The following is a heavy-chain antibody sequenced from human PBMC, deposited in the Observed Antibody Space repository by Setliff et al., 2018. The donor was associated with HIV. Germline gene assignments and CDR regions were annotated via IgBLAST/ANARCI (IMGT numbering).Heavy chain of an antibody. V-gene: IGHV3-9*01. J-gene: IGHJ4*02. D-gene: IGHD3-22*01. CDR1: GFTYDDYA. CDR3: ATAAFYDTSGFYAQ. Sequence: GGSLRLSCAASGFTYDDYAMHWVRQVPGKGLEWVSGISWNSVGIGYADSVRGRFTISRDNAKNSLYLQMNNLRREDTALYYCATAAFYDTSGFYAQWGRGTLVTVSS. CDR2: ISWNSVGI.